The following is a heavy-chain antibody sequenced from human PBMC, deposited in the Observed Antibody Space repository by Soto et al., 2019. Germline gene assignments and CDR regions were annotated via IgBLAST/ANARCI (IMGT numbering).Heavy chain of an antibody. Sequence: VQLVESGGGVVQPGRSLRLSCAASGFTFSSYGMHWVRQAPGKGLEWVAVIWYDGSNKYYADSVKGRFTISRDNSKNTLYLQMNSLRAEDTAVYYCARAEGSSLAFRYYYMDVWGKGTTVTVSS. CDR1: GFTFSSYG. V-gene: IGHV3-33*01. J-gene: IGHJ6*03. CDR2: IWYDGSNK. CDR3: ARAEGSSLAFRYYYMDV. D-gene: IGHD6-13*01.